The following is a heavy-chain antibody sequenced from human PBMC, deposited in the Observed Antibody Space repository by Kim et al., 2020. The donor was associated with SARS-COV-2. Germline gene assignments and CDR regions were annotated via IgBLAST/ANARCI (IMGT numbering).Heavy chain of an antibody. Sequence: QKDYVDSVKGRFTVSRDNAQNSLYLQMNNLRVEDTAVYYCARDPYVKAFDMWGRGTMVSVS. CDR3: ARDPYVKAFDM. J-gene: IGHJ3*02. V-gene: IGHV3-7*01. D-gene: IGHD2-8*01. CDR2: QK.